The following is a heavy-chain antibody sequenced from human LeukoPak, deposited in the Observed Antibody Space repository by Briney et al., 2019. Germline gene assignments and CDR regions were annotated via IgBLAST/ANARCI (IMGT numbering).Heavy chain of an antibody. D-gene: IGHD4-17*01. J-gene: IGHJ5*02. CDR2: IYTSGST. Sequence: SETLSLTCTVSGGSISSYYWSWIRQPAGKGLEWIGRIYTSGSTNYNPSLKSQVTMSVDTSKNQFSLKLSSVTAADTAVYSCAQENGQYGDYAGTNWFDPWGQGTLVTVSS. V-gene: IGHV4-4*07. CDR3: AQENGQYGDYAGTNWFDP. CDR1: GGSISSYY.